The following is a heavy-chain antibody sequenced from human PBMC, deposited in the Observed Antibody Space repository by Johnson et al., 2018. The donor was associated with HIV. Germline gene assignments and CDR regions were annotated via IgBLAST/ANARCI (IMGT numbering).Heavy chain of an antibody. V-gene: IGHV3-11*01. CDR1: GFVFSDSH. J-gene: IGHJ3*02. CDR3: ARDSASADYDSSAKGGAFDI. D-gene: IGHD3-22*01. CDR2: VSSSGSTI. Sequence: QVQLVESGGDLVKPGGSLRLSCVASGFVFSDSHMSWIRQAPGKGLEWISYVSSSGSTIYYADSVKGRFTISRDNSKNTLYLQMNSRRAEDTAVYYCARDSASADYDSSAKGGAFDIWGQGTMVTVSS.